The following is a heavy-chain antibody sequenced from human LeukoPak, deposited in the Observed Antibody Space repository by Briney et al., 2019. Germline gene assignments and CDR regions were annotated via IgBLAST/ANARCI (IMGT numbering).Heavy chain of an antibody. V-gene: IGHV4-34*01. Sequence: PSETLSLTCAVYGGSFSGYYWSWIRQPPGKGLEWIGEINHSGSTNYNPSLKSRVTTSVDTSKNQFSLKLSSVTAADTAVYYCARGPWFDPWGQGTLVTVSS. J-gene: IGHJ5*02. CDR1: GGSFSGYY. CDR3: ARGPWFDP. CDR2: INHSGST.